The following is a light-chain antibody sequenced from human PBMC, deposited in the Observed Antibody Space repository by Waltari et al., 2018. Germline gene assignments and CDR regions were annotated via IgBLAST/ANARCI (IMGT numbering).Light chain of an antibody. CDR1: QEISTW. Sequence: DIQMTQSPSTVSASVGDRVTITCRASQEISTWLAWYQQKPERAPKLLTYKATKVSTVEGGVPPRFSGSGSVTEFTLTIRSLQPDDFATYYCQQFDTYPWTFGQGTKVEIK. J-gene: IGKJ1*01. CDR3: QQFDTYPWT. V-gene: IGKV1-5*03. CDR2: KATKVS.